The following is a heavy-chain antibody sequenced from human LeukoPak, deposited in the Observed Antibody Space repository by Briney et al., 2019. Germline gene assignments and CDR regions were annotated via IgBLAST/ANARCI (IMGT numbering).Heavy chain of an antibody. V-gene: IGHV4-59*01. CDR3: ARDPAAITIFGVVPLGMDV. J-gene: IGHJ6*02. CDR1: GGSISSYY. Sequence: SETLSLTCTVSGGSISSYYWSWIRQPPGKGLEWIGYIYYSGSTNYNPSLESRVTISVDTSKNQFSLKLSSVTAADTAVYYCARDPAAITIFGVVPLGMDVWGQGTTVTVSS. CDR2: IYYSGST. D-gene: IGHD3-3*01.